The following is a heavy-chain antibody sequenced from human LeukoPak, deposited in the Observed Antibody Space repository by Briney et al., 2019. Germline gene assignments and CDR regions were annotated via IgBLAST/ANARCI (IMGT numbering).Heavy chain of an antibody. CDR1: GGSISSSSYY. CDR2: IYYSGST. Sequence: PSETLSLTCTVSGGSISSSSYYRGWIRQPPGKGLEWIGSIYYSGSTYYNPSLKSRVTISVDTSKNQFSLKLSSVTAADTAVYYCARREAVYYFDYWGQGTLVTVSS. D-gene: IGHD1-26*01. J-gene: IGHJ4*02. V-gene: IGHV4-39*07. CDR3: ARREAVYYFDY.